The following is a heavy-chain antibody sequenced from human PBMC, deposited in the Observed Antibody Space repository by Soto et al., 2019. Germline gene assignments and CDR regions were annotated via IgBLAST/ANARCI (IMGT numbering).Heavy chain of an antibody. CDR1: GYTFTSYG. Sequence: QVQLVQSGAEVKKPGASVKVSCKASGYTFTSYGISWVRQAPGQGLEWMGWISAYNGNTNYAQKLQGRVTMTTDTSTSAAYMELRSLRSDDTAVYYCARDLGWEYQLPLSVWFDPWGQGTLVTVSS. D-gene: IGHD2-2*01. CDR2: ISAYNGNT. J-gene: IGHJ5*02. CDR3: ARDLGWEYQLPLSVWFDP. V-gene: IGHV1-18*01.